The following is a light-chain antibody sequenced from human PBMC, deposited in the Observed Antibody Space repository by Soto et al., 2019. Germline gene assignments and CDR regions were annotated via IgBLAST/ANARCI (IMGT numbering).Light chain of an antibody. V-gene: IGLV4-60*02. J-gene: IGLJ3*02. CDR2: LEGSGSY. CDR3: ETWDSNIWV. CDR1: SGHSSYI. Sequence: QSVLTQSSSASASLGSSVKLTCTLSSGHSSYIIAWHQQQPGKAPRYLMKLEGSGSYNKGSGVPDRFSGSSSGADRYLTISNLQFEDEADYYCETWDSNIWVFGGGTQLTVL.